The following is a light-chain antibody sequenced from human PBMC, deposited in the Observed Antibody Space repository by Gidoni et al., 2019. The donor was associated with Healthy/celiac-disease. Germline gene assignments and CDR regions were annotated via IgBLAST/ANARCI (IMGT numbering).Light chain of an antibody. CDR2: GAS. CDR3: QQYNNWLT. Sequence: EIVMTQSPATLSVSPGERATLSCRASQSVSSNLAWYQQKPGQAPRLLIYGASTRATGIPARFSGSGSGTEFTLTISSLQSEEFAVYYCQQYNNWLTFXGXTKVEIK. CDR1: QSVSSN. J-gene: IGKJ4*01. V-gene: IGKV3-15*01.